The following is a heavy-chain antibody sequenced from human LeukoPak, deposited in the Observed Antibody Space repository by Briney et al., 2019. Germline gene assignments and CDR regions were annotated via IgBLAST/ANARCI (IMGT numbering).Heavy chain of an antibody. V-gene: IGHV4-4*07. CDR1: GGSISSYY. J-gene: IGHJ2*01. Sequence: SETLSLTCTVSGGSISSYYWSSVRQPAGKGLEWIGRIYTSGSTNYNPSLKSQVTMSVDTSKNQFSLTLSSVTATDTAVYYCARTTMIVVVITKDWYFDLWGRGTLVTVSS. CDR3: ARTTMIVVVITKDWYFDL. D-gene: IGHD3-22*01. CDR2: IYTSGST.